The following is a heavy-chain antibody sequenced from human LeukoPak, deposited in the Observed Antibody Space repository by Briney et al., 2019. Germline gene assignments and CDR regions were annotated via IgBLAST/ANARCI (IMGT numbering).Heavy chain of an antibody. CDR3: ARDRWDIVVVPAATLPNYYYYYYMDV. CDR1: GYTFTGYY. CDR2: INPNSGGP. D-gene: IGHD2-2*01. V-gene: IGHV1-2*02. Sequence: ASVKVSCKASGYTFTGYYMHWVRQAPGQGLEWMGWINPNSGGPNYAQKFQGRVTMTRDTSISTAYMELSRLRSDDTAVYYCARDRWDIVVVPAATLPNYYYYYYMDVWGKGTTVTVSS. J-gene: IGHJ6*03.